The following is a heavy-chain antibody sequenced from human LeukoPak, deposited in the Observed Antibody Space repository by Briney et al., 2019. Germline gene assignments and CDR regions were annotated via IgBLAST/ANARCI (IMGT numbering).Heavy chain of an antibody. D-gene: IGHD4-17*01. CDR1: GGSIISSSYY. CDR2: IYYSGNT. Sequence: SETLSLTCTVSGGSIISSSYYWGWIRQPPGKGLEWIGSIYYSGNTYYNPSLKSRVTISLDTSKNQFSLKLTPMTAADTAVYYCAREFRTMTTESSGDYWGQGTLVTVSS. V-gene: IGHV4-39*07. J-gene: IGHJ4*02. CDR3: AREFRTMTTESSGDY.